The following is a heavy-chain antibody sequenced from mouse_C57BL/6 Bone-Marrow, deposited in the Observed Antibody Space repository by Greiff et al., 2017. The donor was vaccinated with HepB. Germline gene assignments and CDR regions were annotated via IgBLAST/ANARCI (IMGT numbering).Heavy chain of an antibody. CDR3: ARVYDGYWYFDV. CDR2: INSDGGST. CDR1: EYEFPSHD. J-gene: IGHJ1*03. V-gene: IGHV5-2*01. Sequence: EVQVVESGGGLVQPGESLKLSCESYEYEFPSHDMSWVRKTPEKRLELVAAINSDGGSTYYPDTMERRFIISRDTTEKTLYLQMSSLRSEDTALYYCARVYDGYWYFDVWGTGTTVTVSS. D-gene: IGHD2-3*01.